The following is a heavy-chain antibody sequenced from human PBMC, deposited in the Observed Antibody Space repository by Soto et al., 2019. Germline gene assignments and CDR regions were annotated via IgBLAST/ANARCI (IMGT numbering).Heavy chain of an antibody. J-gene: IGHJ4*02. CDR1: GFTFSSYA. V-gene: IGHV3-30-3*01. CDR2: ISYDGSNK. Sequence: QVQLVESGGGVVQPGRSLRLSCAASGFTFSSYAMHWVRQAPGKGLEWVAVISYDGSNKYYADSVKGRFTISRDNSKNTLYLQMTSLRVEDTAVYYCARVRGRRYFDYWGQGTLVTVSS. CDR3: ARVRGRRYFDY.